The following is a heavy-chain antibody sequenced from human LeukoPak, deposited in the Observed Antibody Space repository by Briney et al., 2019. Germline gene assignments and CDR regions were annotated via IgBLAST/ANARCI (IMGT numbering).Heavy chain of an antibody. V-gene: IGHV4-39*01. Sequence: PSQTMSLTCTVSGGSISSRSYYWEWIRQPPRKVLELIGSIYSSESDNYNPSLKSRVTISVDTSKNKFSLKLSSVTAADTAVYYCARHRGSYYVDAFDIWGQGTMVTVSS. D-gene: IGHD1-26*01. CDR3: ARHRGSYYVDAFDI. J-gene: IGHJ3*02. CDR1: GGSISSRSYY. CDR2: IYSSESD.